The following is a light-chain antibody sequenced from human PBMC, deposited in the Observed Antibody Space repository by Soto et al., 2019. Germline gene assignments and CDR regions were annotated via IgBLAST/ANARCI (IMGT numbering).Light chain of an antibody. CDR2: GAS. CDR3: QQHGSSPTT. V-gene: IGKV3-20*01. CDR1: QSVNSNY. Sequence: EIVLTQSPGTLSLSPGERATLSCRAGQSVNSNYLAWHQQRPGQAPRLLIYGASSRATGIPDRFSGSGSGTDFILTIRRLEPEDFAVYYCQQHGSSPTTFGGGTKVDIK. J-gene: IGKJ4*01.